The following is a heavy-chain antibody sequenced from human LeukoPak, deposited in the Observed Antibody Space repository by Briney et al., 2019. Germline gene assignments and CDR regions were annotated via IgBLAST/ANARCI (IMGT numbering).Heavy chain of an antibody. Sequence: SSETLSLTCSVSGGSISSSSYYWGWIRQPPGKGLEWIGTIYSIGNTYYNPSLKSRVTISVDTSKNQFSLKLSSVTAADTAVYYCARHPSPPYSGSPSWFDPWGQGTLVTVSS. D-gene: IGHD1-26*01. V-gene: IGHV4-39*01. J-gene: IGHJ5*02. CDR2: IYSIGNT. CDR3: ARHPSPPYSGSPSWFDP. CDR1: GGSISSSSYY.